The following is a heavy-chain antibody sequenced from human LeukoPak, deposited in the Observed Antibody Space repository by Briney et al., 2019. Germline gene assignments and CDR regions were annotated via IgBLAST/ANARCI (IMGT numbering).Heavy chain of an antibody. V-gene: IGHV1-2*02. J-gene: IGHJ6*02. D-gene: IGHD2/OR15-2a*01. CDR1: GYTFTGYY. CDR2: INPDSGGR. Sequence: ASVKVSCKASGYTFTGYYLHWVRQAPGQGLEWMGWINPDSGGRDYAQKFKGRVTMTRDTSITTAYMELSGLRSDDTAVYYCARDPIVQAGYYYGMDVWGQGTTVTVSS. CDR3: ARDPIVQAGYYYGMDV.